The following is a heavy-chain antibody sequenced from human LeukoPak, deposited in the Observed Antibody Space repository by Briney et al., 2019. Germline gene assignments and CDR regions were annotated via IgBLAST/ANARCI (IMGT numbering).Heavy chain of an antibody. CDR2: IYSLGST. CDR1: GGSISSGDYY. CDR3: AKGPTVGTPTAVDY. D-gene: IGHD4-23*01. J-gene: IGHJ4*02. V-gene: IGHV4-61*02. Sequence: SQTLSLTCTVSGGSISSGDYYWSWIRQPAGKGLEWIGRIYSLGSTNYNPSLKSRVTMSVDTSKNQFSLKVRSVTAADTAIYYCAKGPTVGTPTAVDYWGQGILVTVSS.